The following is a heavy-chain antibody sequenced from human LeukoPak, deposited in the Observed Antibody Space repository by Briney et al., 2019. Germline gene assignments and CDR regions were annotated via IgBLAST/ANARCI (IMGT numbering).Heavy chain of an antibody. Sequence: GGSLRLSCAASGFTVSSNYMSWVRQAPGEGLEWVSVIYSGGSTYYADSVKGRFTISRDNSKNTLYLQLNSLRGEDTAVYYCASQTTVKYYFDYWGQGTLVTVSS. D-gene: IGHD4-17*01. J-gene: IGHJ4*02. CDR3: ASQTTVKYYFDY. CDR2: IYSGGST. V-gene: IGHV3-53*01. CDR1: GFTVSSNY.